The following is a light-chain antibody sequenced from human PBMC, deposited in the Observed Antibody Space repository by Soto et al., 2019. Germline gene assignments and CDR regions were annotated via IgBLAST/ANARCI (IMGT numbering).Light chain of an antibody. CDR2: DVT. Sequence: ALTQPRSVSGSPGQSVTISCTGTSSNVGGYTYVSWYQQHPGIAPQLIIYDVTKRPSGVPDRFSGSKSGNTASLTISGLQAEDEADYYCCSYAGSYSWVFGGGTKLTVL. V-gene: IGLV2-11*01. J-gene: IGLJ3*02. CDR3: CSYAGSYSWV. CDR1: SSNVGGYTY.